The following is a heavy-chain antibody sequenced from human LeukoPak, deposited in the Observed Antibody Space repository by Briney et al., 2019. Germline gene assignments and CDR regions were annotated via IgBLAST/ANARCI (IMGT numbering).Heavy chain of an antibody. CDR1: GYTFIGFH. CDR2: IKPINGVT. V-gene: IGHV1-2*06. D-gene: IGHD3-10*01. J-gene: IGHJ5*02. Sequence: ASVKVSCKASGYTFIGFHIHWIRQAPGQGLQWMGRIKPINGVTDYAHQFQGRVTMTTDTSISTAYLDLSRLKSDDTAIYYCARGDSYYVASGNDYPDNWFDPWGQGTLVTVSS. CDR3: ARGDSYYVASGNDYPDNWFDP.